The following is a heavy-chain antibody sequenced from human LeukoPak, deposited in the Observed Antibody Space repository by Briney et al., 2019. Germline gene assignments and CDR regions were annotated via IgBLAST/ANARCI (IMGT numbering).Heavy chain of an antibody. V-gene: IGHV3-23*01. CDR2: ISSSGGST. CDR3: AKGSRSIAVDNLCDY. CDR1: GGSISSYY. J-gene: IGHJ4*02. D-gene: IGHD6-6*01. Sequence: PSETLSLTCTVSGGSISSYYWSWIRQPPGKGLEWVSVISSSGGSTYYADSVKGRFTISRDNSKNTLYLQMNSLRAEDTAVYYCAKGSRSIAVDNLCDYWGQRTLVTVSS.